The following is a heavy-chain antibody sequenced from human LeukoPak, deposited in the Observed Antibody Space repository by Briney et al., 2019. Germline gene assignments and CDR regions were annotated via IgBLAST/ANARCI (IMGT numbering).Heavy chain of an antibody. CDR3: AKHSTGVEC. Sequence: HAGGSLRLSCAASGFTFSSYAMHWVRQAPGKGLEWVAVISYDGSNKYYADSVKGRFTISRDNSKNTLYLQMNSLRAEDTAVYYCAKHSTGVECWGRGTLVTVSS. CDR2: ISYDGSNK. V-gene: IGHV3-30*04. J-gene: IGHJ2*01. D-gene: IGHD3-10*01. CDR1: GFTFSSYA.